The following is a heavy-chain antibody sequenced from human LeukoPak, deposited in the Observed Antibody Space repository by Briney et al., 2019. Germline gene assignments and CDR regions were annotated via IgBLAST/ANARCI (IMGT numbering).Heavy chain of an antibody. J-gene: IGHJ5*02. CDR2: ISYDGSNK. V-gene: IGHV3-30*04. Sequence: PGGSLRLSCAASGFTFSSYALHWVRQAPGKGLEWVAVISYDGSNKYYADSVKGRFTISRDNSKNTLYLQMNSLRSEDTAVYSCARDCSSSGCPWGQGTLVTVSS. D-gene: IGHD2-2*01. CDR1: GFTFSSYA. CDR3: ARDCSSSGCP.